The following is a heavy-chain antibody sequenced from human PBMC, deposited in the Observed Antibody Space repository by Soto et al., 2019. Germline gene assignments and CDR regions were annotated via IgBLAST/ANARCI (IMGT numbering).Heavy chain of an antibody. CDR2: ISGSGGST. CDR3: AKDQLIVVVPAAGDLNWFDP. CDR1: GFTFSSYA. V-gene: IGHV3-23*01. Sequence: EVQLLESGGGLVQPGGSLRLSCAASGFTFSSYAMSWVRQAPGKGLEWVSAISGSGGSTYYADAVKGRFTISRDNSKNTLYLQMKSLRAEDTAVYYCAKDQLIVVVPAAGDLNWFDPWGQGTLVTVSS. J-gene: IGHJ5*02. D-gene: IGHD2-2*01.